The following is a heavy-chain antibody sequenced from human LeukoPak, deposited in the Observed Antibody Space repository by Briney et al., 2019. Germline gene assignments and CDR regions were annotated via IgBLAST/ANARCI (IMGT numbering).Heavy chain of an antibody. CDR1: GYTFTSYG. Sequence: ASVKVSCKASGYTFTSYGISWVRQAPGQGLEWMGWINPNSGGTNYAQKFQGRVTMTRDTSISTAYMELSRLRSDDTAVYYCARDPTYCSSTSCYLSNAFDIWGQGTMVTVSS. J-gene: IGHJ3*02. D-gene: IGHD2-2*01. CDR2: INPNSGGT. V-gene: IGHV1-2*02. CDR3: ARDPTYCSSTSCYLSNAFDI.